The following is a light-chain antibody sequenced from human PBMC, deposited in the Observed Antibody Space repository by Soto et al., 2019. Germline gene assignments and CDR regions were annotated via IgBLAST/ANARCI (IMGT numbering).Light chain of an antibody. J-gene: IGKJ4*01. CDR3: QQYGSSPALT. CDR1: QSVSSSY. CDR2: GAS. V-gene: IGKV3-20*01. Sequence: EIVLTQSPGTLSLSPGERATLSFRASQSVSSSYLAWYQQKPGQAPRLLIYGASSRATGIPDRFSGSGSGTDFTLTISRLEPEDFAVYYCQQYGSSPALTFGGGTKMDIK.